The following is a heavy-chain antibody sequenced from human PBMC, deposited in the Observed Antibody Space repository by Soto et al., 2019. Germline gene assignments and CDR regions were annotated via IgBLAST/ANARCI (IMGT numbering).Heavy chain of an antibody. CDR1: GFTFNIYA. D-gene: IGHD3-10*01. V-gene: IGHV3-23*01. CDR2: ISGGGDTT. CDR3: AKGRGGSGSLTPRVDF. Sequence: EVQLLESGGGLVQPGGTLRHSCAATGFTFNIYAMTWVRQAPGQGLEWVSAISGGGDTTSYADSVKGRFTVSRDGSKNTLYLQTSSLRAEDTALYYCAKGRGGSGSLTPRVDFWGQGTLVTVSS. J-gene: IGHJ4*02.